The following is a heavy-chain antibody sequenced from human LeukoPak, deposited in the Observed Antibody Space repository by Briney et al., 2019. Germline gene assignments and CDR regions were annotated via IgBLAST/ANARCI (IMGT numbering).Heavy chain of an antibody. Sequence: GGSLRLSCAASGFTFSSYGMHWVRQAPGKGLEWVAVISYDGSNKYYADSVKGRFTISRDNSKNTLYLQMNSLRAEDTAVYYCAKNGLIWFGGLRRNYYFDYWGQGTLVTVSS. CDR3: AKNGLIWFGGLRRNYYFDY. CDR2: ISYDGSNK. D-gene: IGHD3-10*01. V-gene: IGHV3-30*18. CDR1: GFTFSSYG. J-gene: IGHJ4*02.